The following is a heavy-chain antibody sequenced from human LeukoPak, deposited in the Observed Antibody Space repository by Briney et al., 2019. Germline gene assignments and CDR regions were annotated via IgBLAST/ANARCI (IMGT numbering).Heavy chain of an antibody. CDR3: AREARYCSSTSCSLNWFDP. V-gene: IGHV1-69*05. CDR1: GGTFSSYA. J-gene: IGHJ5*02. CDR2: IIPIFGTA. Sequence: SVKVSCKASGGTFSSYAISWVRQAPGQGLEWMGGIIPIFGTANYAQKFQGRVTITTDESTSTAYMELSRLRSDDTAVYYCAREARYCSSTSCSLNWFDPWGQGTLVTVSS. D-gene: IGHD2-2*01.